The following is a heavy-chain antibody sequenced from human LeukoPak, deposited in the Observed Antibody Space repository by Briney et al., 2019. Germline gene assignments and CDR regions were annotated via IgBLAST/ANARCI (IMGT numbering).Heavy chain of an antibody. V-gene: IGHV1-69*04. CDR1: GGTFSSYA. CDR3: ARLGDYYGMDV. D-gene: IGHD4-17*01. Sequence: ASVKVSCKASGGTFSSYAISWVRQAPGQGLEWMGRIIPILDIANYAQKFQGRVTITADKSTSTAYMELSSLRSEDTAVYYCARLGDYYGMDVWGQGTTVTVSS. J-gene: IGHJ6*02. CDR2: IIPILDIA.